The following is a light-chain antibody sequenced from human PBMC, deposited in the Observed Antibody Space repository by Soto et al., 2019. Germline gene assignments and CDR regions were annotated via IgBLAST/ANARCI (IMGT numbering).Light chain of an antibody. CDR1: SSDVGRYNL. V-gene: IGLV2-23*01. Sequence: QSVLTQPASVSGSPGQSITISCTGTSSDVGRYNLVSWYQQHPDKAPKLMIYEDTKRPSGISNRFSGSKSGNTASLTISALQAEDEADYHCSSYASSRVLFGGGTKLTVL. J-gene: IGLJ2*01. CDR3: SSYASSRVL. CDR2: EDT.